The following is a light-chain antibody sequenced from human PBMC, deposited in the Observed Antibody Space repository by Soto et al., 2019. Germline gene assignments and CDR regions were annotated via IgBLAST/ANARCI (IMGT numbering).Light chain of an antibody. CDR3: QQYNNWPRT. V-gene: IGKV3-15*01. CDR1: QSVSSN. J-gene: IGKJ1*01. Sequence: EIVMTQSPATLSVSPGERATLSSSASQSVSSNLAWYQQKPGQAPRLLIYGASTRATGIPARFSGSGSGREFTLTISSLQSEDFAVYYCQQYNNWPRTFGQGTKVEIK. CDR2: GAS.